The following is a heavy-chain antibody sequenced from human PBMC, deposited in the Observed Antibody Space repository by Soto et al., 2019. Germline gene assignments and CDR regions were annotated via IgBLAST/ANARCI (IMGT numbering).Heavy chain of an antibody. D-gene: IGHD3-9*01. J-gene: IGHJ5*02. CDR1: GFTFSSYA. V-gene: IGHV3-23*01. CDR3: AKDLEMNYDILTGLTT. CDR2: ISGSGGST. Sequence: GGSLRLSCAASGFTFSSYAMSWVRQAPGKGLEWVSAISGSGGSTYYADSVKGRFTISRDNSKNTLYLQMNSMRAEDTAVYYCAKDLEMNYDILTGLTTWGQGTLVTVSS.